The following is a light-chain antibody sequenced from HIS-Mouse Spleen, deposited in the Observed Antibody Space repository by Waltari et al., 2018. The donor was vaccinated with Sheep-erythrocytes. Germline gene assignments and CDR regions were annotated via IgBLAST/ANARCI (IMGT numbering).Light chain of an antibody. V-gene: IGKV1-33*01. J-gene: IGKJ2*01. Sequence: DIQMTQSPSSLSASVGDRVTITCQASPDISNYLNWYQQKPGKAPKLLIYDASNLETGVPSRFSGSGSWTDFTFTISSLQPEDIATYYCKQYDNLPYTFGQGTKLEIK. CDR1: PDISNY. CDR3: KQYDNLPYT. CDR2: DAS.